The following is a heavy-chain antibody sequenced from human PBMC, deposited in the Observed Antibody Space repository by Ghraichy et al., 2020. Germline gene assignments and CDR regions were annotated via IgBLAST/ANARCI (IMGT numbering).Heavy chain of an antibody. Sequence: GGSLRLSCAASGFTFSSYSMNWVRQAPGKGLEWVSSISSSSSYIYYADSVKVRFTISRDNAKNSLYLQMNSLRAEDTAVYYCARRSNNCGGDCYLNYWGQGTLVTVSS. CDR2: ISSSSSYI. CDR1: GFTFSSYS. J-gene: IGHJ4*02. D-gene: IGHD2-21*02. CDR3: ARRSNNCGGDCYLNY. V-gene: IGHV3-21*01.